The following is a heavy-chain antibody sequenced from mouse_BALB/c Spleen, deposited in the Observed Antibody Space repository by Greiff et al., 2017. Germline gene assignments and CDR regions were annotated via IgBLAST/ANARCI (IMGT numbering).Heavy chain of an antibody. CDR2: ISDGGSYT. V-gene: IGHV5-4*02. Sequence: VQLKESGGGLVKPGGSLKLSCAASGFTFSDYYMYWVRQTPEKRLEWVATISDGGSYTYYPDSVKGRFTISRDNAKNNLYLQMSSLKSEDTAMYYCARDYGYDRFAYWGQGTLVTVSA. CDR1: GFTFSDYY. CDR3: ARDYGYDRFAY. J-gene: IGHJ3*01. D-gene: IGHD2-2*01.